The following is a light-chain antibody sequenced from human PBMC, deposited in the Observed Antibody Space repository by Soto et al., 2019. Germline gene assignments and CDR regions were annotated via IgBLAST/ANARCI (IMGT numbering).Light chain of an antibody. CDR1: QSFNSW. CDR3: QQYNSFSLT. J-gene: IGKJ1*01. V-gene: IGKV1-5*01. Sequence: DIQMTQFPSTLSAAVGDAVTITCRASQSFNSWLAWYQQKPGKAPKLLIYDASSLRSGVPSRFSGSQSGTDFTLTISSLQPDDFATYFCQQYNSFSLTFAQGPKVELK. CDR2: DAS.